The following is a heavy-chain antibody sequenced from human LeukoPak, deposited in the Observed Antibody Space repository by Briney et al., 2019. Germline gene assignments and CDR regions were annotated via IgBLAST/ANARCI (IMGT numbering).Heavy chain of an antibody. CDR3: ARQVDESYYFDY. Sequence: GESLKISCKGSGYNFSSYWIGWVRQMPGKGLEWMGIIYPGDSDARYSPSFQGQVTISADKSISTAYLQWSSLKASDTAMYYCARQVDESYYFDYWGQGTLVTVSS. CDR1: GYNFSSYW. CDR2: IYPGDSDA. V-gene: IGHV5-51*01. D-gene: IGHD2-15*01. J-gene: IGHJ4*02.